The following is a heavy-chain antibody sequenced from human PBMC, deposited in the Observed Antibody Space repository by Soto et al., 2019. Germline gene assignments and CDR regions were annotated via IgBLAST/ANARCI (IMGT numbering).Heavy chain of an antibody. D-gene: IGHD3-10*01. J-gene: IGHJ6*02. CDR3: GRHGVVSGSGNSRSIYGMDV. CDR2: IYHSGST. Sequence: QLQLLESGPGLVKPSETLSLTCTVSGGSISSSTYYWGWIRQPPGKGLEWIGSIYHSGSTFYNPSLRSRVTTSVDTSKNQFSLELSSVTAADTAVYYCGRHGVVSGSGNSRSIYGMDVWGQGTTVTVSS. CDR1: GGSISSSTYY. V-gene: IGHV4-39*01.